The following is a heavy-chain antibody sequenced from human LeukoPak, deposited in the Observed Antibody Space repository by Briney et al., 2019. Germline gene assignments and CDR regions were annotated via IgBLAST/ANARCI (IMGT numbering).Heavy chain of an antibody. V-gene: IGHV3-21*01. J-gene: IGHJ4*02. Sequence: KPGGSLRLSCAAPGFTFSSYSMNWVRQAPGKGLEWVSSISSSSSYIYYADSVKGRFTISRDNAKNSLYLQMNSLRAEDTAVYYCARELPRHYYFDYWGQGTLVTVSS. D-gene: IGHD1-26*01. CDR1: GFTFSSYS. CDR3: ARELPRHYYFDY. CDR2: ISSSSSYI.